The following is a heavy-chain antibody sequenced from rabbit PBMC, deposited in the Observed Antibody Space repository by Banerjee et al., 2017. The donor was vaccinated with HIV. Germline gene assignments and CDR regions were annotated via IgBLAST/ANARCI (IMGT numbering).Heavy chain of an antibody. CDR2: IYTNGGAT. J-gene: IGHJ6*01. D-gene: IGHD1-1*01. CDR3: ARDLAAVIGWNFGL. CDR1: GFDLSDYYY. V-gene: IGHV1S45*01. Sequence: QEQLEESGGGLVKPEGSLTLTCKDSGFDLSDYYYMCWVRQAPGKGLELIACIYTNGGATYYASWAKGRFTISRTSSTTVTLQMTSLTAADTATYFCARDLAAVIGWNFGLWGQGTLVTVS.